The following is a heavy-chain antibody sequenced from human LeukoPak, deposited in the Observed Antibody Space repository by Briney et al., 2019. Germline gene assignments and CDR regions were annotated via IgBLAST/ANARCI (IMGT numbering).Heavy chain of an antibody. CDR1: GFSFSSYS. CDR2: ISSTSRSSYI. CDR3: ARDFMYNVNCAGC. V-gene: IGHV3-21*01. D-gene: IGHD1-14*01. Sequence: PGGSLRLSCAASGFSFSSYSMNWVRQAPGKGLEWVSSISSTSRSSYIFYAESVKGRFTISRDNTKNSLFLQMNSLVAEDTAVYYCARDFMYNVNCAGCWGQGTLVTVSS. J-gene: IGHJ4*02.